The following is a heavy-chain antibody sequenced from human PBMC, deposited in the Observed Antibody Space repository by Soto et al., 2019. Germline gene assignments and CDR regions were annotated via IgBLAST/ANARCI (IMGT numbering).Heavy chain of an antibody. J-gene: IGHJ3*02. CDR2: IYSGGST. CDR1: GFTVSSNY. CDR3: AREASSGWSGGDDAFDI. Sequence: GGSLRLSCAASGFTVSSNYMSWVRQAPGKGLEWVSVIYSGGSTYCADSVKGRFTISRDNSKNTLYLQMNSLRAEDTAVYYCAREASSGWSGGDDAFDIWGQGTMVTVSS. V-gene: IGHV3-53*01. D-gene: IGHD6-19*01.